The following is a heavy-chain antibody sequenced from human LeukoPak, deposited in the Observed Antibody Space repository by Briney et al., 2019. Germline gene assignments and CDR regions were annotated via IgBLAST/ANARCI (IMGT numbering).Heavy chain of an antibody. CDR3: AKILPDTVTADY. D-gene: IGHD4-11*01. CDR1: GFTFSNHA. CDR2: ISYDGSNK. J-gene: IGHJ4*02. Sequence: GGSLRLSCAASGFTFSNHAMYWVRQAPGKGLEWVAVISYDGSNKYYADSVKGRFTISRDNSKNTLYLQMNSLRAEDTAVYYCAKILPDTVTADYWGQGTLVTVSS. V-gene: IGHV3-30*18.